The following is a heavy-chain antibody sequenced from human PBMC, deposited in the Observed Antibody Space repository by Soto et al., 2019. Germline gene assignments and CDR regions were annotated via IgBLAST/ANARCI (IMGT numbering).Heavy chain of an antibody. D-gene: IGHD4-4*01. CDR1: GGTFSSYA. Sequence: QVQLVQYGAEVKKPGSSVKVSCKASGGTFSSYAISRVRQAPGQGLEWMGGIIPIFGTANYAQKFQGRVTITADESTSTAYRELSSLRSEDTAVYYCASPPSSNRYYYGMDVWGQGTTVTVSS. J-gene: IGHJ6*02. CDR2: IIPIFGTA. V-gene: IGHV1-69*12. CDR3: ASPPSSNRYYYGMDV.